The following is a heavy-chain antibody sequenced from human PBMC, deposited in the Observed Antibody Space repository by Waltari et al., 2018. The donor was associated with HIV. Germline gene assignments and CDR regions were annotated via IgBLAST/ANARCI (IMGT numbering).Heavy chain of an antibody. J-gene: IGHJ6*02. CDR2: LSGSGDST. D-gene: IGHD1-1*01. CDR3: AIQHNPLHNYYYGMDV. CDR1: GVTFSNYG. V-gene: IGHV3-23*01. Sequence: EVQLLESGGGVVQPGGSLRLSCVASGVTFSNYGMTWVRQAPGKGLEWVSGLSGSGDSTHYADSVKGRFTISRDNSKDTLYPQMNTLRAEDTAVYYCAIQHNPLHNYYYGMDVWGQGTTVTVSS.